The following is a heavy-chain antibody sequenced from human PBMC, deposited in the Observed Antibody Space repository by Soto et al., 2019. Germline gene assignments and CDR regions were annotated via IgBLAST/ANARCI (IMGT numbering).Heavy chain of an antibody. D-gene: IGHD3-10*01. CDR2: ISAYNDNT. V-gene: IGHV1-18*01. Sequence: QIQLVQSGAEVKKAGASVKVSCKASGYTFTNYGIIWVRQALGQGLEWMGWISAYNDNTNYAQKFQGRFTLTTDTSTRTAYMVLRSLTSDDTDVYYCAREGYYDGSGSYSPPRYYGMDVWGQGTTVTVFS. CDR3: AREGYYDGSGSYSPPRYYGMDV. J-gene: IGHJ6*02. CDR1: GYTFTNYG.